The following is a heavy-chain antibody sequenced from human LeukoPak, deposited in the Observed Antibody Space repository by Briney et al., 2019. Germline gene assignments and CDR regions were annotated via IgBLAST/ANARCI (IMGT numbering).Heavy chain of an antibody. D-gene: IGHD2-2*01. CDR3: AREGCSSTSCYGWFDP. V-gene: IGHV3-21*01. CDR2: ISSSGSYI. J-gene: IGHJ5*02. Sequence: GGSLRLSCAASGFTFSSYSMNWVRQAPGKGLEWVSSISSSGSYIYYADSVKGRFTISRDNAKNSLYLQMNSLRAEDTAVYYCAREGCSSTSCYGWFDPWGQGTLVTVSS. CDR1: GFTFSSYS.